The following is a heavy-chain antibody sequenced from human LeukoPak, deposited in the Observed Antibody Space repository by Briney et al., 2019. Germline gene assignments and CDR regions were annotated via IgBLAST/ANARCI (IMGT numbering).Heavy chain of an antibody. D-gene: IGHD4-17*01. CDR3: ARGGDYGDYFDY. V-gene: IGHV3-30-3*01. J-gene: IGHJ4*02. CDR2: ISYDGSNK. CDR1: GFTFSSYA. Sequence: GRSLTLFCAASGFTFSSYAVHWVRQAPGKGLEWVAVISYDGSNKYYADCVKGRFTISRDNYKNTLYLQMNSLRAEDKAVYYCARGGDYGDYFDYWGQGTLVTVSS.